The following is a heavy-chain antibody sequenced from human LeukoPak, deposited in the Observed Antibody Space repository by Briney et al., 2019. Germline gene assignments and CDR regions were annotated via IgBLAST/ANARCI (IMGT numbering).Heavy chain of an antibody. CDR3: ASPVGATTVEIYDY. CDR1: GFTVSSNY. V-gene: IGHV3-66*01. Sequence: GGSLRLSCAASGFTVSSNYMSWARQAPGKGLEWVSVIYSGGSTYYADSVKGRFTISRDNSKNTLYLQMNSLRAEDAAVYYCASPVGATTVEIYDYWGQGTLVTVSS. J-gene: IGHJ4*02. CDR2: IYSGGST. D-gene: IGHD1-26*01.